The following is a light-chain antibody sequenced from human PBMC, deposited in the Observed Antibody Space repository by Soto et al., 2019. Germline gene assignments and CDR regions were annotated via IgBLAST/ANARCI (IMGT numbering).Light chain of an antibody. CDR1: HSVSRTY. CDR2: GAS. CDR3: QQYNNWPRT. Sequence: EIVLTQSPGTLSLSPGERATLSCRASHSVSRTYLAWYQQKPGQAPRLLMYGASDRATGTPGRFSGSGSGTDFTLTISGLEPEDSAVYYCQQYNNWPRTFGQGTKVEIK. J-gene: IGKJ1*01. V-gene: IGKV3-20*01.